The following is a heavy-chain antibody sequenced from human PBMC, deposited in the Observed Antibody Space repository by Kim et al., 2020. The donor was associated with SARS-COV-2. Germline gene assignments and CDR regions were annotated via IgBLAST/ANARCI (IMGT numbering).Heavy chain of an antibody. CDR1: GYTFTGYY. V-gene: IGHV1-2*02. CDR3: ARSPRVEQLVRKGNWFDP. CDR2: INPNSGGT. Sequence: ASVKVSCKASGYTFTGYYMHWVRQAPGQGLEWMGWINPNSGGTNYAQKFQGRVTMTRDTSISTAYMELSRLRSDDTAVYYCARSPRVEQLVRKGNWFDPWGQGTLVTVSS. J-gene: IGHJ5*02. D-gene: IGHD6-6*01.